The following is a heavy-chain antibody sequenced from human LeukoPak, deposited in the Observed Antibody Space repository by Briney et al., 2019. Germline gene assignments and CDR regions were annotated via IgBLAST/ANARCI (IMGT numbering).Heavy chain of an antibody. Sequence: AASLRISCKGSGYSFTSYCISWVRQMPGKRLEWMGKIDPSDSYTNYSPSFQGHVTISADKSISTAYLQWSSLKASDTAMYYCARSARGYTYGIDYWGQGTLVTVSS. CDR3: ARSARGYTYGIDY. CDR1: GYSFTSYC. V-gene: IGHV5-10-1*01. J-gene: IGHJ4*02. CDR2: IDPSDSYT. D-gene: IGHD5-18*01.